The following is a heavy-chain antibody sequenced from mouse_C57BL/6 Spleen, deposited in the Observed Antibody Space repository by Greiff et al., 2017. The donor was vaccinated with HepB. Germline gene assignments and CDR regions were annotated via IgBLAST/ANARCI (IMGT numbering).Heavy chain of an antibody. CDR2: INPNNGGT. Sequence: EVQLQQSGPELVKPGASVKISCKASGYTFTDYYMNWVKQSHGKSLEWIGDINPNNGGTSYNQKFKGKATLTVDKSSSTAYMELRSLTSEDSAVYYCARAVFYAMYYWGQGTSVTVSS. CDR1: GYTFTDYY. CDR3: ARAVFYAMYY. V-gene: IGHV1-26*01. J-gene: IGHJ4*01.